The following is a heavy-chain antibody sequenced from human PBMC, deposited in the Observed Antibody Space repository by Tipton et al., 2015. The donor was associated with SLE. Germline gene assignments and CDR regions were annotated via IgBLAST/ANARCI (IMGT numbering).Heavy chain of an antibody. CDR2: IYTSGST. CDR3: TRGGARDYYFDY. CDR1: GGSISSGSYY. Sequence: TLSLTCTVSGGSISSGSYYWSWIRQPAGKGLEWIGHIYTSGSTNYNTSLKSRVTISVDTSKNQFFMKLSSVTAADTAVYYCTRGGARDYYFDYWGRGTLVTVSS. J-gene: IGHJ4*02. V-gene: IGHV4-61*09. D-gene: IGHD2-21*02.